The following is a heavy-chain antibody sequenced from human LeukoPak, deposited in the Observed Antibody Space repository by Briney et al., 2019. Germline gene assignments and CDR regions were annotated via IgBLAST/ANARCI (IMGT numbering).Heavy chain of an antibody. CDR2: IYPGDSDT. CDR3: ARSAAYCGGDCDIPFVDY. D-gene: IGHD2-21*02. V-gene: IGHV5-51*01. Sequence: GESLKISCKGSGYSFTNYWIGWVRQMPGKGLEWMGIIYPGDSDTRYSPSFQGQVTISADKSISTAYLQWSSLKASDTAMYYCARSAAYCGGDCDIPFVDYWGQGTLVTVSS. CDR1: GYSFTNYW. J-gene: IGHJ4*02.